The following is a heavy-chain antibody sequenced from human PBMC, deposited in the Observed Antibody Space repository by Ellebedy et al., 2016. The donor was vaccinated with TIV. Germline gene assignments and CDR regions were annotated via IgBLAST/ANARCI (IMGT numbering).Heavy chain of an antibody. V-gene: IGHV3-7*01. D-gene: IGHD4-17*01. CDR1: GFSFRSYW. CDR2: IYQDGSNQ. J-gene: IGHJ5*02. CDR3: ARRGSYGDYAVQVNNWFDR. Sequence: PGGSLRLSCVASGFSFRSYWMSWVRQAPGKGLEWVANIYQDGSNQYYVDSVKGRFTISRDNANKSLLLQMNSLRVEDTAVYYCARRGSYGDYAVQVNNWFDRWGQGTLVTV.